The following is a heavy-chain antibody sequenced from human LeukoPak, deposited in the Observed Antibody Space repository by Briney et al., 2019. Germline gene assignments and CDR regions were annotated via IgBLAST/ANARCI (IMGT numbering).Heavy chain of an antibody. CDR3: AKEAGFGESSYYYYMDV. CDR1: GFTFSSYS. D-gene: IGHD3-10*01. J-gene: IGHJ6*03. CDR2: ISGSGDTT. Sequence: GGSLRLSCAASGFTFSSYSMNWVRQAPGKGLEWVSAISGSGDTTYYADSVKGRFTISRDNSKNTLYLQMNSLRAEDTAVYYCAKEAGFGESSYYYYMDVWGKGTTVTVSS. V-gene: IGHV3-23*01.